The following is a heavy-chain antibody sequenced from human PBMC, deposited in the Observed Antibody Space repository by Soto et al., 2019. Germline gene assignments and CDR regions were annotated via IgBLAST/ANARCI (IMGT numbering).Heavy chain of an antibody. CDR3: ARGTHGGVRGVIITSVWFDP. CDR1: GYTFTSYD. Sequence: ASVKVSCKASGYTFTSYDINWVRQATGQGLEWMGWMNPNSGNTGYAQKFQGRVTMTRNTSISTAYMELSSLRSEDTAVYYCARGTHGGVRGVIITSVWFDPWGQGTLVTVSS. CDR2: MNPNSGNT. D-gene: IGHD3-10*01. J-gene: IGHJ5*02. V-gene: IGHV1-8*01.